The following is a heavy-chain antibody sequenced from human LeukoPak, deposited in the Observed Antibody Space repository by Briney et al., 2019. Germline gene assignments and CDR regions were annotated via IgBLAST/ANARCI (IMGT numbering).Heavy chain of an antibody. CDR2: INPNSGGT. J-gene: IGHJ4*02. D-gene: IGHD6-6*01. Sequence: ASVKVSCKASGYTFTGYYMHWVRQAPGQGLEWMGWINPNSGGTNYAQKFQGRVTMTRDTSISTAYMELSRLRSDDTAVYHCARDLRIAARPFDYWGQGTLVTVSS. CDR3: ARDLRIAARPFDY. CDR1: GYTFTGYY. V-gene: IGHV1-2*02.